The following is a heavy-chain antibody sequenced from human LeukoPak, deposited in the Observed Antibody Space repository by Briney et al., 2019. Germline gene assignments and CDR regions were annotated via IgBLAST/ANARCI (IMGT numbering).Heavy chain of an antibody. Sequence: SETLSLTCTVSGGSISSSSYYWGWIRQPPGKGLEWIGSIYYSGSTYYNPSLKSRVTISVDTSKNQFSLKLSSVTAADTAVYYCARHVDHYGMDVWGQGTTVTVSS. CDR1: GGSISSSSYY. CDR2: IYYSGST. V-gene: IGHV4-39*01. CDR3: ARHVDHYGMDV. J-gene: IGHJ6*02.